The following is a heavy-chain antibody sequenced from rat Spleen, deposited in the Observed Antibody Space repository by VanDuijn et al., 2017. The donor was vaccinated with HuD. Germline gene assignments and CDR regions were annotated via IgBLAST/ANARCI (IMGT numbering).Heavy chain of an antibody. D-gene: IGHD1-1*01. Sequence: EIQLQESGPGLVKPSQSLSLTCSVTGYSITRSYRWSWIRKFPGNKMEWMGYISYSGSTTYNPSLKSRISITKDTSKNQFFLLLNSVTTEDTATYYCAREGATLDYWGQGVMVTVSS. CDR3: AREGATLDY. J-gene: IGHJ2*01. CDR2: ISYSGST. CDR1: GYSITRSY. V-gene: IGHV3-1*01.